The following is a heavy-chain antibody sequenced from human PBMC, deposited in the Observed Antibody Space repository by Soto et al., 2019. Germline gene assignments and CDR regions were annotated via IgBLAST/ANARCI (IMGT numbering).Heavy chain of an antibody. CDR3: ASVVDTAMVFGY. CDR2: IYYSGST. Sequence: ETLSLTCTVSGGSISSSSYYWGWIRQPPGKGLEWIGSIYYSGSTYYNPSLKSRVTISVDTSKNQFSLKLSSVTAADTAVYYCASVVDTAMVFGYWGQGTLVTVSS. J-gene: IGHJ4*02. V-gene: IGHV4-39*01. D-gene: IGHD5-18*01. CDR1: GGSISSSSYY.